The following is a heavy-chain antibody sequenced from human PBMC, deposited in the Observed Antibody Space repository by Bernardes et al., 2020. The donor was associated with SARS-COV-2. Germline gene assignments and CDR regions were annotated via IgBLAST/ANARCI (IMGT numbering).Heavy chain of an antibody. CDR3: ARGISGTRGMDV. CDR1: GFTFSSFA. D-gene: IGHD1-7*01. J-gene: IGHJ6*02. Sequence: GWSLRLSCAASGFTFSSFAMSWVRQAPGTGLEWVSSITTSGGTTYYADSVKGRFTISRDNSKNTLYLQMNSLRVEDTAVYYCARGISGTRGMDVWGQGTTVTVSS. V-gene: IGHV3-23*01. CDR2: ITTSGGTT.